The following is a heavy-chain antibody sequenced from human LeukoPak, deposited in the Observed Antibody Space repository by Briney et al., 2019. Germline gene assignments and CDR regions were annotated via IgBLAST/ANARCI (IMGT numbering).Heavy chain of an antibody. V-gene: IGHV3-48*01. Sequence: PGGSLRLSCAASGFTFSSYSMNWVRQAPGKGLEWVSYISSSSSTIYYADSVKGRFTISRDNAKNSLYPQMNSLRAEDTAVYYCARGRRYSSGFNWFDPWGQGTLVTVSS. J-gene: IGHJ5*02. CDR1: GFTFSSYS. CDR3: ARGRRYSSGFNWFDP. CDR2: ISSSSSTI. D-gene: IGHD6-19*01.